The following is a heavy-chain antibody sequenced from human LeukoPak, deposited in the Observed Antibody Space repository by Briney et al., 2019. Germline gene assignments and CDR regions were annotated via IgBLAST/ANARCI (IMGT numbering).Heavy chain of an antibody. Sequence: GGSLRLSCAASGFTFSIYAMSLVRQAPGKGLEWVSAISGSGGSTYYADSVKGRFTISRDNSKNTLCLQMNSLRAEDTAVYYCAKGGSVPAASPFDYWGQGTLVTVSS. CDR2: ISGSGGST. V-gene: IGHV3-23*01. J-gene: IGHJ4*02. D-gene: IGHD2-2*01. CDR1: GFTFSIYA. CDR3: AKGGSVPAASPFDY.